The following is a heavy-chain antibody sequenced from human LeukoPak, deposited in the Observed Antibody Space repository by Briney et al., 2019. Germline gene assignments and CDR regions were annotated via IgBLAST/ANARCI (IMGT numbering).Heavy chain of an antibody. CDR3: ARDHNYAFDN. CDR1: GFPFIEYS. J-gene: IGHJ4*02. D-gene: IGHD1-1*01. CDR2: IGIDSGNT. Sequence: GASLRLSCTASGFPFIEYSMNWVRQVPGKGLEWIAYIGIDSGNTKYADSVRGRFTISADKTKNSLYLQMNSLRVDDTAVYYCARDHNYAFDNWGQGTLVSVAS. V-gene: IGHV3-48*01.